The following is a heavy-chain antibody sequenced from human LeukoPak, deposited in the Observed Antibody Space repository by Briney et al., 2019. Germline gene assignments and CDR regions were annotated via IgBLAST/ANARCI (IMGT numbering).Heavy chain of an antibody. CDR1: GYTFTGYY. Sequence: ASVKVSCKASGYTFTGYYMHWVRQAPGQGLEWMGWINPNSGGTNYAQKFQGRVTMTRDTSISTAYMELSRLRSDDTAVYYCARDITMVRGVIITYGWFDPWGQGTLVTVSS. V-gene: IGHV1-2*02. CDR3: ARDITMVRGVIITYGWFDP. J-gene: IGHJ5*02. D-gene: IGHD3-10*01. CDR2: INPNSGGT.